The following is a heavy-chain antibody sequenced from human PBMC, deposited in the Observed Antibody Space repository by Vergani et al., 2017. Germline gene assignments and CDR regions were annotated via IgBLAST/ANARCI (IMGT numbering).Heavy chain of an antibody. CDR2: IYYSGST. CDR3: ARGSSGWYSRWFDP. D-gene: IGHD6-19*01. Sequence: QVQLQESGPGLVKPSETLSLTCTVSGGSISSYYWSWIRQPPGKGLEWIGYIYYSGSTNENPSLKSLVTISVDTSKNQFSLKLSSVTAADTAVYYCARGSSGWYSRWFDPWGQGTLVTVSS. V-gene: IGHV4-59*08. J-gene: IGHJ5*02. CDR1: GGSISSYY.